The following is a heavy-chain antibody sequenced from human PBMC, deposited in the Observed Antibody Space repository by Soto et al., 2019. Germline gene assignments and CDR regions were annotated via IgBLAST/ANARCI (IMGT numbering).Heavy chain of an antibody. CDR1: GFTFSTYS. V-gene: IGHV3-48*02. D-gene: IGHD1-26*01. CDR3: IGDGGATDWFDP. Sequence: EVQLVESGGGLVQPGGSLRLPCAASGFTFSTYSMNWVRQAPGKGLEWVSYISSSSSTIYYADSVKGRFTISRDNAKNSLYLQMNSLRDEDTAVYYCIGDGGATDWFDPWGQGTLVTVSS. CDR2: ISSSSSTI. J-gene: IGHJ5*02.